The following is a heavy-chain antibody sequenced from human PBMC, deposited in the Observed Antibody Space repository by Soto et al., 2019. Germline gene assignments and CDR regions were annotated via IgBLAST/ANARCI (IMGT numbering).Heavy chain of an antibody. V-gene: IGHV4-34*01. D-gene: IGHD3-9*01. J-gene: IGHJ2*01. Sequence: QVQLQQWGAGPLRPLETLSLTCGVSGGSFSGYYWAWIRQSPGKGLEWIGEINDRASINYNPSLKSRVSISVDTSKNHYPLNLRSVTAADTAVYYCARESHDILTGPPWVWYFDLWGRGTLVTVSS. CDR3: ARESHDILTGPPWVWYFDL. CDR1: GGSFSGYY. CDR2: INDRASI.